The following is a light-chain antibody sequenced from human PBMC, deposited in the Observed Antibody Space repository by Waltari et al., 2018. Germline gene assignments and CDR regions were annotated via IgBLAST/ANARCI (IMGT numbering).Light chain of an antibody. CDR1: GRDIGAYDY. CDR3: SSYSTSTYPI. V-gene: IGLV2-14*01. CDR2: QVS. J-gene: IGLJ2*01. Sequence: QSALTQPASVSASLGQSITISCHGTGRDIGAYDYVSWYQQHPGKAPKLTIFQVSNRPAGVSDRFSATKSGMTASLGSSGLRTDDEAIYYCSSYSTSTYPIFGGGTKVPVL.